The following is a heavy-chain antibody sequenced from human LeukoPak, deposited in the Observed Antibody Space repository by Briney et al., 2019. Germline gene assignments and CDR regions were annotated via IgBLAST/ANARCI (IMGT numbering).Heavy chain of an antibody. J-gene: IGHJ5*02. CDR2: INAGNGNT. V-gene: IGHV1-3*01. CDR1: GYTFTSYA. CDR3: ARETSEDYDTLTGYLS. Sequence: ASVKVSCKASGYTFTSYAMHWVRQAPGQRLEWMGWINAGNGNTKYSQKFQGRVTITRDTSASTAYMELSSLRSEDTAVYYCARETSEDYDTLTGYLSWGQGTLVTVSS. D-gene: IGHD3-9*01.